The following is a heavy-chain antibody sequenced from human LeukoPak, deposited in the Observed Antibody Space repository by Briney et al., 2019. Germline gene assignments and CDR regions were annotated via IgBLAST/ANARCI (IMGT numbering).Heavy chain of an antibody. CDR1: GFTFDDYA. D-gene: IGHD6-19*01. CDR2: ISWNSGSI. Sequence: GGSLRLSCAASGFTFDDYAMHWVRQAPGEGLEWVSGISWNSGSIGYADSVKGRFTISRDNAKNSLYLQMNSLRAEDTALYYCAKDRGSGWYYFDYWGQGTLVTVSS. CDR3: AKDRGSGWYYFDY. J-gene: IGHJ4*02. V-gene: IGHV3-9*01.